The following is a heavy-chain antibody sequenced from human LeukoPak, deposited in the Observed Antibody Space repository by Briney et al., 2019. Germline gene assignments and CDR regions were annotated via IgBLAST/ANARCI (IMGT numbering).Heavy chain of an antibody. D-gene: IGHD1-1*01. Sequence: QSGGSLRLSCAASGFTFSSYGMPWVRQASGKGLEWVGRIKSRANNYATAYTASVRGRFTISRDDSKNTAFLQMNSLKTEDTAVYYCTGLDETVFYGMVVWGQGTTVTVSS. V-gene: IGHV3-73*01. CDR3: TGLDETVFYGMVV. CDR1: GFTFSSYG. J-gene: IGHJ6*02. CDR2: IKSRANNYAT.